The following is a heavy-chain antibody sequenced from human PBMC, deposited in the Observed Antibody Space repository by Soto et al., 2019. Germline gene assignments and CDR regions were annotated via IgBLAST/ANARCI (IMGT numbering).Heavy chain of an antibody. Sequence: SQPLSLPCAVDGGSFIDYYWRWIRQPPGKGLEWIGEINHSGSTNYNPSLKSRVTISVDTSKNQFSLKLSSVTAADTAVYYCASERDYMDVWGKGTTVTVSS. CDR2: INHSGST. J-gene: IGHJ6*03. V-gene: IGHV4-34*01. CDR1: GGSFIDYY. CDR3: ASERDYMDV.